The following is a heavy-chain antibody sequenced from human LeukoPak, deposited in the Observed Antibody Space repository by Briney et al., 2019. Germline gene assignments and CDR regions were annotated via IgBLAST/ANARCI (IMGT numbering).Heavy chain of an antibody. CDR2: INHSGST. CDR3: ARVSFSSSGWYYFDY. D-gene: IGHD6-19*01. Sequence: SETLSLTCAVYGGSFSGYYWSWIRQPPGKGLEWIGEINHSGSTNYNPSLKSRVTISVDTSKNQFSLKLSSVTAADTAVYYCARVSFSSSGWYYFDYWGQGTLVTVSS. CDR1: GGSFSGYY. J-gene: IGHJ4*02. V-gene: IGHV4-34*01.